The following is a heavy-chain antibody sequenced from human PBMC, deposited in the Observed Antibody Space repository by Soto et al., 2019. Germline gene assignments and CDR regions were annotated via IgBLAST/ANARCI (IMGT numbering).Heavy chain of an antibody. CDR3: ARDNGYGHFDS. CDR2: MFYSGST. J-gene: IGHJ4*02. CDR1: GASISSGRSY. Sequence: SETLSLTCTVSGASISSGRSYWGWIRQHPGKGLEWIGYMFYSGSTYYHPSLKSRVNISADTSKNQFSLRLTSVTPADTAVYYCARDNGYGHFDSWGQGTLVT. D-gene: IGHD5-12*01. V-gene: IGHV4-31*03.